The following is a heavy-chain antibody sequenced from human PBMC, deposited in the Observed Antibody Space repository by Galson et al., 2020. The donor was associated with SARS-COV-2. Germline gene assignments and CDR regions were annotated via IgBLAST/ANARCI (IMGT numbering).Heavy chain of an antibody. CDR3: AIGSLFTYYYDSSGYYYNPPWEYYYYYMDV. V-gene: IGHV3-7*01. Sequence: QLGQSLKISCAASGFTFSSYWMSWVRQAPGKGLEWVANIKQDGSEKYYVDSVKGRFTISRDNAKNSLYLQMNSLRAEDTAVYYCAIGSLFTYYYDSSGYYYNPPWEYYYYYMDVWGKGTTVTVSS. CDR2: IKQDGSEK. J-gene: IGHJ6*03. CDR1: GFTFSSYW. D-gene: IGHD3-22*01.